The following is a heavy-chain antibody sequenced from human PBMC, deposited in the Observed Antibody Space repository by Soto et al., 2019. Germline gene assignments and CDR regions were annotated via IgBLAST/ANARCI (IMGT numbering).Heavy chain of an antibody. J-gene: IGHJ4*02. D-gene: IGHD6-19*01. CDR1: GGSISSSSYY. CDR3: ARRAGVYSSVGDY. V-gene: IGHV4-39*01. Sequence: QLQLQESGPGLVKPSETLSLTCTVSGGSISSSSYYWGWIRQPPGKGLEWIGSIYYSGSTYYNPSLKSRVTISVDTSKNQFSLKLSSVTAADTAVYYCARRAGVYSSVGDYWGQGTLVTVSS. CDR2: IYYSGST.